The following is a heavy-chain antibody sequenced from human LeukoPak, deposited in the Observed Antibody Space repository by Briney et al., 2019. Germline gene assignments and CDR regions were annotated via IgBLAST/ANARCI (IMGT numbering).Heavy chain of an antibody. Sequence: PSETLSLTCAVYGGSFSGYYWSWIRQPPGKGLEWIGEINHSGSTNYNPSLKSRVTISVDTSKNQFSLKLSSVTAADTAVYYCARTRRVVVTYYYYYGMDVWGQGTTVTVSS. J-gene: IGHJ6*02. D-gene: IGHD3-22*01. V-gene: IGHV4-34*01. CDR2: INHSGST. CDR3: ARTRRVVVTYYYYYGMDV. CDR1: GGSFSGYY.